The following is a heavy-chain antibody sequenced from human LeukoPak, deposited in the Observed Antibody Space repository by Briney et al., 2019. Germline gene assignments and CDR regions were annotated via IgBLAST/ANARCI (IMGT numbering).Heavy chain of an antibody. V-gene: IGHV4-59*01. CDR2: IYYNGST. CDR1: GGSISSYY. D-gene: IGHD3-10*01. CDR3: ARLGSYWGAFDY. J-gene: IGHJ4*02. Sequence: PSETLSLTCTVSGGSISSYYWSWIRQPPGKGLEWIGYIYYNGSTNYNPSLKSRVTISVDTSKNQFSLKLSSVTAADTAVYYCARLGSYWGAFDYWGQGTLVTVSS.